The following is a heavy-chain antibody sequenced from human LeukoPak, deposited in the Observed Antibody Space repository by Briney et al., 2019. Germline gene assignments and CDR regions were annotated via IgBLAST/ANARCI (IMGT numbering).Heavy chain of an antibody. CDR1: GGTFISYA. CDR2: IIPIFGTA. D-gene: IGHD6-19*01. J-gene: IGHJ3*02. CDR3: ARRAVAALGAFDI. V-gene: IGHV1-69*13. Sequence: ASVKVSCKASGGTFISYAISWVRQAPGQGLEWMGGIIPIFGTANYAQKFQGRVTITADESTSTAYMELSSLRSEDTAVYYCARRAVAALGAFDIWGQGTMVTVSS.